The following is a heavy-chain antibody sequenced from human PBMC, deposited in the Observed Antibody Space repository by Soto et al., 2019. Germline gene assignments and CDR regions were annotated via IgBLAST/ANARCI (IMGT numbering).Heavy chain of an antibody. CDR1: GFTFSSYS. CDR2: ISSSSSYI. J-gene: IGHJ4*02. CDR3: ARILYYYDSSGYYYYFDY. D-gene: IGHD3-22*01. Sequence: GALRLACAASGFTFSSYSMNWVRQAPGKGLEWVSSISSSSSYIYYADSVKGRFTISRDNAKNSLYLQMNSLRAEDTAVYYCARILYYYDSSGYYYYFDYWGQGTLVTVSS. V-gene: IGHV3-21*01.